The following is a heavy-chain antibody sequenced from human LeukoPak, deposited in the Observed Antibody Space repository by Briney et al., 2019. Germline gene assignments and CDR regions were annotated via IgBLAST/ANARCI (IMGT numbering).Heavy chain of an antibody. D-gene: IGHD5-24*01. CDR2: IIPIFGTA. J-gene: IGHJ5*02. V-gene: IGHV1-69*13. Sequence: GASVKVSCKASGGTFSSYAISWVRQAPGQGLEWMGGIIPIFGTANYAQKFQGRVTITADESTSTAYMELSSLRSEDTAVYYCASPSRDGYNPGLGTWGQGTLVTVSS. CDR3: ASPSRDGYNPGLGT. CDR1: GGTFSSYA.